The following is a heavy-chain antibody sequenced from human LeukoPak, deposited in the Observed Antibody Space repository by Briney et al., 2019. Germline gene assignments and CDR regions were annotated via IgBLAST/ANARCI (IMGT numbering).Heavy chain of an antibody. Sequence: GGSLRLSCAASGFTFSSSAMSWVRQAPGQGLEWVAVISFDGSNKYYADSVKGRFTISRDNSKNTLYLQMNSLRAEDTAVYYCARGSDGYKSYYFDYWGQGTLVTVSS. J-gene: IGHJ4*02. CDR1: GFTFSSSA. V-gene: IGHV3-30-3*01. CDR2: ISFDGSNK. D-gene: IGHD5-24*01. CDR3: ARGSDGYKSYYFDY.